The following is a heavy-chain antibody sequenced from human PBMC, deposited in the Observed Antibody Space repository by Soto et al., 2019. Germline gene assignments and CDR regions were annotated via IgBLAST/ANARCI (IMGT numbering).Heavy chain of an antibody. CDR1: GFTFSSYA. CDR3: AKVTDYYDSSGYLFDY. V-gene: IGHV3-23*01. Sequence: GGSLRLSCAASGFTFSSYAMSWVRQAPGKGLEWVSAISGSGGSTYYADSVKGRFTISRDNSKNTLYPQMNSLRAEDTAVYYCAKVTDYYDSSGYLFDYWGQGTLVTVSS. J-gene: IGHJ4*02. D-gene: IGHD3-22*01. CDR2: ISGSGGST.